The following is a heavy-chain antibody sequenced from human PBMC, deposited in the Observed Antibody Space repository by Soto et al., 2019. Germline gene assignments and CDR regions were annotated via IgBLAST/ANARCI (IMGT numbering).Heavy chain of an antibody. D-gene: IGHD6-19*01. CDR1: GFTFSSYG. CDR2: ISYDGSNK. V-gene: IGHV3-30*18. J-gene: IGHJ6*02. Sequence: GGSLRLSCAASGFTFSSYGMHWVRQAPGKGLEWVAVISYDGSNKYYADSVKGRFTISRDNSKNTLYLQMNSLRAEDTDEYNGVKDLYSSGWYESDYYYYYGMDVWGQGTTVTVSS. CDR3: VKDLYSSGWYESDYYYYYGMDV.